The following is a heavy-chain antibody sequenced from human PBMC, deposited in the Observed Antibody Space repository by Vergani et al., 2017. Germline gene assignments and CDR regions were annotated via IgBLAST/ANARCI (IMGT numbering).Heavy chain of an antibody. V-gene: IGHV5-51*01. CDR2: IYPADSDT. CDR1: EYSFANYW. D-gene: IGHD1-1*01. J-gene: IGHJ4*02. CDR3: ARHTTYTDS. Sequence: EVELVQSGPELRKPGESLKISCKGSEYSFANYWFGWVRQMPGKGLEWMGIIYPADSDTRYSPSFQGQVTISADKSISTAFLQWDSLKASDTALYYCARHTTYTDSWGQGTLVTVSS.